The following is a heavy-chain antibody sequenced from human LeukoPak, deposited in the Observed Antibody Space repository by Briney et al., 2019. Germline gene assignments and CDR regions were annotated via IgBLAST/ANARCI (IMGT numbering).Heavy chain of an antibody. D-gene: IGHD6-13*01. CDR3: ARGFSAAAALYFDY. V-gene: IGHV4-39*07. Sequence: SETLSLTCTVSGGSISSSSYYWGWIRQPPGKGLEWIVSIYYSGSTYYNPSLKSRVTISVDTSKNQFSLKLTSVTAADTAVYYCARGFSAAAALYFDYWGQGTLVTVSS. J-gene: IGHJ4*02. CDR2: IYYSGST. CDR1: GGSISSSSYY.